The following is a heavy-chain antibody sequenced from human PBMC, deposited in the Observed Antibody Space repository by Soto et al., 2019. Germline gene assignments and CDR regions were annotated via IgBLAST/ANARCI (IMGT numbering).Heavy chain of an antibody. CDR1: GVSISSYY. J-gene: IGHJ5*02. CDR2: IYYSGST. CDR3: ARHEANILTGYSSWFDP. V-gene: IGHV4-59*08. D-gene: IGHD3-9*01. Sequence: SETLSLTCTVSGVSISSYYWSWIRQPPGKGLEWIGYIYYSGSTNYNPSLKSRVTISVDTSKNQFSLKLSSVTAADTAVYYCARHEANILTGYSSWFDPWGQGTLVTVSS.